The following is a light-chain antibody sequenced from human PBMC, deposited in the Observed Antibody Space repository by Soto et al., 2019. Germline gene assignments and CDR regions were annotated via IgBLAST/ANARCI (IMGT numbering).Light chain of an antibody. Sequence: EIVLTQSPGTLSLSPGERATLFCRASQSFSSSYLGWYQQKPGQAPRLLIYSASRRATGIPDRFSGSGSGTDFTLTISRLEPEDFAVYYCQQFFRMPWTFGQGTKVDI. CDR1: QSFSSSY. CDR2: SAS. V-gene: IGKV3-20*01. CDR3: QQFFRMPWT. J-gene: IGKJ1*01.